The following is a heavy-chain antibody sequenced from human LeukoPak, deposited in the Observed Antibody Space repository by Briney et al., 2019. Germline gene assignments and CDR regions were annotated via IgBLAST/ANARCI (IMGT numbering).Heavy chain of an antibody. Sequence: SQTLSLTCTVSGGSISSGDYYWSWIRQPPGKGLEWIAYIYYSGSTYYNTSLKSRVTISVDTSKNQFSLKLSSVTAADTAVYYCARVVWYYYGSGNWFDPWGQGTLVTVSS. CDR2: IYYSGST. J-gene: IGHJ5*02. CDR1: GGSISSGDYY. CDR3: ARVVWYYYGSGNWFDP. D-gene: IGHD3-10*01. V-gene: IGHV4-30-4*08.